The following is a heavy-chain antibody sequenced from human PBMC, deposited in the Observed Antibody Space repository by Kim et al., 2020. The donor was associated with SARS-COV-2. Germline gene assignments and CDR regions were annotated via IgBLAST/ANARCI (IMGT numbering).Heavy chain of an antibody. CDR2: IKSKTDGGTT. V-gene: IGHV3-15*01. CDR1: GFTFSNAW. Sequence: GGSLRLSCAASGFTFSNAWMSWVRQAPGKGLEWVGRIKSKTDGGTTDYAAPVKGRFTISRDDSKNTLYLQMNSLKTEDTAVYYCTTDFTGLTYGSGSYQYYYYYGMDVWGQGTTVTVSS. D-gene: IGHD3-10*01. CDR3: TTDFTGLTYGSGSYQYYYYYGMDV. J-gene: IGHJ6*02.